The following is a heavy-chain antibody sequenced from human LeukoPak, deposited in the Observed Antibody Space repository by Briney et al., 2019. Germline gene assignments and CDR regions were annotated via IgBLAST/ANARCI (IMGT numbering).Heavy chain of an antibody. CDR2: MYTSGST. V-gene: IGHV4-61*02. CDR3: ARDEITMIAPNYYYYMDV. CDR1: GGLISSGSYY. J-gene: IGHJ6*03. Sequence: SQTLSLTCTVSGGLISSGSYYWSWIRQPAGKGLEWIGRMYTSGSTNYNPSLKSRVTISVDTSKNQFSLKLSSVTAADTAVYYCARDEITMIAPNYYYYMDVWGKGTTVTISS. D-gene: IGHD3-22*01.